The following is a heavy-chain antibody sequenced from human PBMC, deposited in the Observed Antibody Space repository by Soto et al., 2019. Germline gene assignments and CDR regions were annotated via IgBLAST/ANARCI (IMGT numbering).Heavy chain of an antibody. CDR1: GFTFSTYG. Sequence: GGSLRLSCAGSGFTFSTYGMNWVRQAPGKGLEWISYISGSGNTKYYADSVKGRFTISRDNSKSTLYLQMNSLRAEDTAVYYCGKGRSYYYYYGVDVWGQGTTVTVSS. CDR2: ISGSGNTK. CDR3: GKGRSYYYYYGVDV. D-gene: IGHD1-26*01. J-gene: IGHJ6*02. V-gene: IGHV3-23*01.